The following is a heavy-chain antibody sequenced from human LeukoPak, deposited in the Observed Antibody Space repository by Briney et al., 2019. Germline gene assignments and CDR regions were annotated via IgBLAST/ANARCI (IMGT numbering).Heavy chain of an antibody. D-gene: IGHD3-3*01. CDR1: GFTFHTSA. CDR3: AAQRGASLHDFWSTRLFDP. CDR2: IVLGSGNT. V-gene: IGHV1-58*02. Sequence: TSVKVSCKASGFTFHTSAMQWVRQARGQRLEWIGWIVLGSGNTVYSHKFHDRVIITRDMSTSTVYMELDSLGSEDTAVYYCAAQRGASLHDFWSTRLFDPWGQGTLVTVSS. J-gene: IGHJ5*02.